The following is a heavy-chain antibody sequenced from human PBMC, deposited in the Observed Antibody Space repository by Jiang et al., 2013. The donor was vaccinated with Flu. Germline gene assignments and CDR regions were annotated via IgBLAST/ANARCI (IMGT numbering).Heavy chain of an antibody. Sequence: SGPGLVKPSETLSLTCAVSGRSVSIHYWNWIRQPPGKGLEWIGYFSYDGGHQLQPLPQESSHHISRHVEEPILPEADVSDRCDTAVYYCARSPCRGTNGCRDPFDFWGQGALVTVSS. V-gene: IGHV4-59*02. CDR3: ARSPCRGTNGCRDPFDF. J-gene: IGHJ4*02. CDR1: GRSVSIHY. D-gene: IGHD2-8*01. CDR2: FSYDGGH.